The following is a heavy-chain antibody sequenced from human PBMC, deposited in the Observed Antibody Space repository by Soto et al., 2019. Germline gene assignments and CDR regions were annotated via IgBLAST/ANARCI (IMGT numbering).Heavy chain of an antibody. D-gene: IGHD4-17*01. CDR2: ISAYNGNT. CDR3: ARDGKATVTTNRGLDYYYGMDV. CDR1: GYTFTSYG. Sequence: ASVKVSCKASGYTFTSYGISWVRQAPGQGLEWMGWISAYNGNTNYAQKLQGRVTMTTDTSTSTAYMELRSLRSDDTAVYYCARDGKATVTTNRGLDYYYGMDVWGQGTTVTVSS. V-gene: IGHV1-18*04. J-gene: IGHJ6*02.